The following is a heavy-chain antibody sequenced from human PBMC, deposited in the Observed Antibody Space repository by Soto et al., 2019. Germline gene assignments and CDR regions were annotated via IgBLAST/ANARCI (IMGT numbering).Heavy chain of an antibody. CDR2: ISAYNGNT. J-gene: IGHJ4*02. V-gene: IGHV1-18*01. CDR1: GYTFSGYG. Sequence: VQLVQSGAEVKKPGASVKVSRKASGYTFSGYGINWVRQAPGQGLEWMGWISAYNGNTKYAQKFQGRVTMTTDTSTSTAHMELRSLRSDDTAVYFCARSSSDYGDDGLSLGYWGQGTLVTVSS. CDR3: ARSSSDYGDDGLSLGY. D-gene: IGHD4-17*01.